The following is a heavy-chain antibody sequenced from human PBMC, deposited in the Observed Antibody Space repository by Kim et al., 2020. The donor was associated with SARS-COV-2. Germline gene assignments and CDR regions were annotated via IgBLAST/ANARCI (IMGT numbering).Heavy chain of an antibody. V-gene: IGHV3-23*01. J-gene: IGHJ6*02. Sequence: GGSLRLSCAASGFTFSSYAMSWVRQAPGKGLEWVSAISGSGGSTYYADSVKGRFTISRDNSKNTLYLQMNSLRAEDTAVYYCAKDLDSSSSGYYYGMDVWGQGTTVTVSS. CDR3: AKDLDSSSSGYYYGMDV. CDR1: GFTFSSYA. CDR2: ISGSGGST. D-gene: IGHD6-6*01.